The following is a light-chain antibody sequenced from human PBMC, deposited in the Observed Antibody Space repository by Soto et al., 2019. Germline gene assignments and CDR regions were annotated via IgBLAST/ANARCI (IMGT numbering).Light chain of an antibody. Sequence: DIPMTQSPSSLSASVGDRVTITCRASQSINTSLNWYQQKPGTAPKLLIYKATILQSGVPSRFSGSGSGTEFTLAISSLQPDDFATYYCQEYETFSPWTFGQGTKVEMK. CDR1: QSINTS. J-gene: IGKJ1*01. CDR2: KAT. V-gene: IGKV1-5*03. CDR3: QEYETFSPWT.